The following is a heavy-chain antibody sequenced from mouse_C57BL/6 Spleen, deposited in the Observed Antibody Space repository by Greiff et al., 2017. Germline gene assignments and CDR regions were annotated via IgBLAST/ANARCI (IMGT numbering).Heavy chain of an antibody. J-gene: IGHJ3*01. CDR2: ISSGRSTI. Sequence: EVMLVESGGGLVKPGGSLKLSCAASGFTFSDYGMHWVRQAPEKGLEWVAYISSGRSTIYYADTIKGRFTISRDNAKNTLFLQMTSLKSEDTALYYCAGPHYYGSAWFAYWGQGTLVTVSA. CDR1: GFTFSDYG. CDR3: AGPHYYGSAWFAY. V-gene: IGHV5-17*01. D-gene: IGHD1-1*01.